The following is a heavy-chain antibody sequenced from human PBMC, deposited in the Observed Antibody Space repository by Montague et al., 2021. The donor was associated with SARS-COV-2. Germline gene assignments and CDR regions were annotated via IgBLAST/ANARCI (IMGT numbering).Heavy chain of an antibody. D-gene: IGHD3-9*01. J-gene: IGHJ4*02. CDR2: IYYSGST. V-gene: IGHV4-39*01. CDR1: GGSISSSSYY. Sequence: SETLSLTCTVSGGSISSSSYYWGWIRQPPGKGLEWIGSIYYSGSTYYNPSLKSRVTISVGTSKNQFSLKLSSVTAADTAVYYCARMTLLRYFDWLSHGGYFDYWGQGTLVTVSS. CDR3: ARMTLLRYFDWLSHGGYFDY.